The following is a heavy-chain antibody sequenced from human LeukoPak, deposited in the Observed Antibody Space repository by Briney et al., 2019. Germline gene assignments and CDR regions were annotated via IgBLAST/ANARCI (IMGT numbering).Heavy chain of an antibody. CDR2: ISSSGSTI. Sequence: CLRLSWAAAGFTFTDYYTSWIRQAPGNGLEWVSYISSSGSTIYYADSVKGRFTISRDNAKNSLYLQMNSLRAEDTAVYYCASAGIAAGTFQHWGRGTLVTVSS. V-gene: IGHV3-11*01. CDR3: ASAGIAAGTFQH. CDR1: GFTFTDYY. J-gene: IGHJ1*01. D-gene: IGHD6-25*01.